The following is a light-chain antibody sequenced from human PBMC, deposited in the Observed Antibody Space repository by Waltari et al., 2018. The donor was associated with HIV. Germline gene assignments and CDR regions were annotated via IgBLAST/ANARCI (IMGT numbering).Light chain of an antibody. CDR3: QQRSNWPRGVT. Sequence: DIVMTQSPDSLAVSLGERATLSCKSSQSILDRSNGRSSLAWYQQKPGQPPKLLIYWASIRESGVPDRFSGSGSGTDFTLTISGLQAEDVAVYYCQQRSNWPRGVTFGQGTRLEIK. V-gene: IGKV4-1*01. CDR1: QSILDRSNGRSS. J-gene: IGKJ5*01. CDR2: WAS.